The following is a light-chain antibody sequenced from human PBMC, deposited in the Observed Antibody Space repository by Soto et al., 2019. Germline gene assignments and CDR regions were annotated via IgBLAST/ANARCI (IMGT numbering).Light chain of an antibody. Sequence: QSVLTQPPSASGSPGQSVTISCSGTSSDVGGYNYVSWYQQHPGKAPKLMIYEVTKRPSGVPDRFSGSKSGNTASLTVSGLQAEDEADYYCSSYAGSNKVLFGAGTKLTVL. CDR1: SSDVGGYNY. V-gene: IGLV2-8*01. J-gene: IGLJ2*01. CDR3: SSYAGSNKVL. CDR2: EVT.